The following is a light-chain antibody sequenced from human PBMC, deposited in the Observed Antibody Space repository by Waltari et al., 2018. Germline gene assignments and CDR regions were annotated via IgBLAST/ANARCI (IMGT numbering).Light chain of an antibody. CDR3: QHYVRLPAT. CDR2: GAS. V-gene: IGKV3-20*01. J-gene: IGKJ1*01. Sequence: EIVLTQSPGTLSLSPGERATLSCRASQSVGRSLAWYQQKRGKAPRLLIYGASSRATGIPDRFSGSGSGTDFSLTISRLEPEDFAVYYCQHYVRLPATFGQGTDVEIK. CDR1: QSVGRS.